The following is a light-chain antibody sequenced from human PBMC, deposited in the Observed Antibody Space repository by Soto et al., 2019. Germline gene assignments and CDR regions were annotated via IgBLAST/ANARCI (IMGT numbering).Light chain of an antibody. V-gene: IGKV3-20*01. Sequence: EIVLTQSPGTLSLSPGQRATLSCMASQSVSSSYLAWYQQKPGQAPRLLIYGASNRATGIPDRFSGIGSGTDFTLTISRMQPEDFAVYYCQQYGSSGTFGQGTKVDIK. CDR1: QSVSSSY. J-gene: IGKJ1*01. CDR2: GAS. CDR3: QQYGSSGT.